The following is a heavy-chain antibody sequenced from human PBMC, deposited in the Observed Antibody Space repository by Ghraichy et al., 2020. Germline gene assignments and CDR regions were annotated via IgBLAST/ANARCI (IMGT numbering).Heavy chain of an antibody. D-gene: IGHD3-22*01. CDR1: GGTFSSYA. CDR2: IIPIFGTA. V-gene: IGHV1-69*13. Sequence: SVKVSCKASGGTFSSYAISWVRQAPGQGLEWMGGIIPIFGTANYAQKFQGRVTITADESTSTAYMELSSLRSEDTAVYYCARGAGDDSSGYYHYFDYWGQGTLVTVSS. CDR3: ARGAGDDSSGYYHYFDY. J-gene: IGHJ4*02.